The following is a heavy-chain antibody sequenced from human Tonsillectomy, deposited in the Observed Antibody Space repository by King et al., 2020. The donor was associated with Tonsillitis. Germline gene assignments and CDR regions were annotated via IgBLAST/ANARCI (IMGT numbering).Heavy chain of an antibody. CDR3: ARMDFWSGYYRN. V-gene: IGHV2-70*01. CDR2: IDWDDVK. J-gene: IGHJ4*02. CDR1: GFSLSTSGMC. D-gene: IGHD3-3*01. Sequence: VTLKESGPALVKPTQTLTLTCTFSGFSLSTSGMCVSWIRQPPGKALEWLALIDWDDVKYYSTSLKTRLTISKDTSKNQVVLTMTNMDPVDTATYYCARMDFWSGYYRNWGQGTLVTVSS.